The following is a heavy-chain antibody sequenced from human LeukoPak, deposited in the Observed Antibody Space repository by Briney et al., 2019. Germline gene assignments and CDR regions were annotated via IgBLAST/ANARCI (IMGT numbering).Heavy chain of an antibody. CDR2: IRYDGSDK. V-gene: IGHV3-30*02. J-gene: IGHJ4*02. Sequence: GGSLRLSCAASGFTFSSYGMHWVRQAPGKGLEWVAFIRYDGSDKYYADSVRGRFTISRDNSKNTLYLQMNSLRAEDTAVYYCAKDQAYYDFWSGLDYWGQGTLVTVSS. CDR3: AKDQAYYDFWSGLDY. D-gene: IGHD3-3*01. CDR1: GFTFSSYG.